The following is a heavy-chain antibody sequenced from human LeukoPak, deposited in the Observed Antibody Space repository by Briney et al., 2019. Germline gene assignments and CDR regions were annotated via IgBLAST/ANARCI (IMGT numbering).Heavy chain of an antibody. Sequence: SGPTLVNPTQTLTLTCTFSGFSLSTSGVGVGWIRQPPGKALEWLALIYWDDDKRCSPPLKSRLTITKDTSKNQVILTMTNMDPVDTATYYCAHRRKYYYDSSGYRGAFDIWGQGTMVTVSS. J-gene: IGHJ3*02. CDR3: AHRRKYYYDSSGYRGAFDI. CDR1: GFSLSTSGVG. CDR2: IYWDDDK. V-gene: IGHV2-5*02. D-gene: IGHD3-22*01.